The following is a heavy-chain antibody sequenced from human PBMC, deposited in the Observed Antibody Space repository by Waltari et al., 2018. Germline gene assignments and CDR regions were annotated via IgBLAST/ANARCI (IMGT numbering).Heavy chain of an antibody. J-gene: IGHJ4*02. V-gene: IGHV1-18*04. D-gene: IGHD6-19*01. CDR1: GYTFTDYI. CDR3: ARRRRIAVTDSEAFYFDY. Sequence: QVQLVQSGPEVKKPGASVKVSCKASGYTFTDYIITWVRQAPGQGIEWMGWISDYNVNINHGKKVKDRVTMTTDTSATTAYMELRSLRSDDAAVYYCARRRRIAVTDSEAFYFDYWGQGTLVTVSS. CDR2: ISDYNVNI.